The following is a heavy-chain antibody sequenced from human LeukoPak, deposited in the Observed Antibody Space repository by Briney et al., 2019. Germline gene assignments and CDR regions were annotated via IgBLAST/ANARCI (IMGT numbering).Heavy chain of an antibody. CDR2: FAGSDTTK. CDR1: GFDFGAYE. J-gene: IGHJ4*02. D-gene: IGHD4-17*01. V-gene: IGHV3-48*03. CDR3: VNHDYGDSYVG. Sequence: GGSLRLSCAASGFDFGAYEMNWVRQAPGKGLEWVAYFAGSDTTKYYADSVKGRFTISRDNAKNTLYLQMNSLRAEDAAVYFCVNHDYGDSYVGGGQGTLVTVSS.